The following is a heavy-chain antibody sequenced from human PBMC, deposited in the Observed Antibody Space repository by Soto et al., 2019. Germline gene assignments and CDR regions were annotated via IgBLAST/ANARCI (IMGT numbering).Heavy chain of an antibody. CDR2: ISGSGGST. CDR1: GFTFSSYA. V-gene: IGHV3-23*01. J-gene: IGHJ5*02. D-gene: IGHD3-22*01. CDR3: AIPPGDPRYYYDSSGYP. Sequence: PGGSLRLSCAASGFTFSSYAMSWVRQAPGKGLEWVSAISGSGGSTYYADSVKGRFTISRDNSKNTLYLQMNSLRAEDTAVYYCAIPPGDPRYYYDSSGYPWGQGTLVTVSS.